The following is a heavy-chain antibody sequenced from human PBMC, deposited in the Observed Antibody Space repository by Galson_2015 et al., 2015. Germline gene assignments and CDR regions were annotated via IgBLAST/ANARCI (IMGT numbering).Heavy chain of an antibody. D-gene: IGHD3-10*01. CDR1: GYTFTGYY. Sequence: SVKVSCKASGYTFTGYYMHWVRQAPGQGLEWMGWINPNSGGTNYAQKFQGWVTMTRDTSISTAYMELSRLRSDDTAVYYCARSGMVREWPIGYWGQGTLVTVSS. CDR3: ARSGMVREWPIGY. V-gene: IGHV1-2*04. CDR2: INPNSGGT. J-gene: IGHJ4*02.